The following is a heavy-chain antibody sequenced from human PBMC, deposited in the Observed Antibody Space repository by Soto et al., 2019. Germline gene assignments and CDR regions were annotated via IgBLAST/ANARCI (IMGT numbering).Heavy chain of an antibody. CDR3: ARGRVGATKWNWFDP. D-gene: IGHD1-26*01. V-gene: IGHV4-34*01. J-gene: IGHJ5*02. CDR2: INHSGST. CDR1: GGSFSDYY. Sequence: QVQLQQWGAGLLKPSETLSLTCAVYGGSFSDYYWNWIRQPPGKGLEWIGEINHSGSTNYNPSLKSRVTISVDTSKNHLSLNLSSVAAADTAVYSCARGRVGATKWNWFDPWGQGTLVTVSS.